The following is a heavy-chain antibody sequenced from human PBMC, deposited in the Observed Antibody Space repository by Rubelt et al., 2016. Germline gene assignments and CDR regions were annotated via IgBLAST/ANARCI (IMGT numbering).Heavy chain of an antibody. V-gene: IGHV1-46*01. Sequence: MHWVRQAPGQGLEWMGIINPSGGSTSYAQKFQGRVTMTRDTSTSTVYMELSSLRSEDTAVYYCATMIVTGDAFDIWGQGTMVTVSS. CDR3: ATMIVTGDAFDI. D-gene: IGHD3-22*01. J-gene: IGHJ3*02. CDR2: INPSGGST.